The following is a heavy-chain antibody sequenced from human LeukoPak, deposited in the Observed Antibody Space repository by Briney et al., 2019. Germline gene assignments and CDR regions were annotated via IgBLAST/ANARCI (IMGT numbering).Heavy chain of an antibody. D-gene: IGHD5-12*01. CDR3: AGERGGYGFY. J-gene: IGHJ4*02. Sequence: GGSLRLSCAASGFTFRSYSMNWVRQAPGKGLEWVSSISSSSTYIYYADSVKGRFTISRDNARNSLYLQMNSLRGEDTAVYYCAGERGGYGFYWGQGTLVTVSS. CDR1: GFTFRSYS. V-gene: IGHV3-21*01. CDR2: ISSSSTYI.